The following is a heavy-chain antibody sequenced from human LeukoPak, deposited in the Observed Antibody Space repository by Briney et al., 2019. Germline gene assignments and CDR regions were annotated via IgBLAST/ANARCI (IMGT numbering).Heavy chain of an antibody. CDR2: INPTGGST. Sequence: ASVKVSCKASGYTFTSHYMHWVRQAPGQGLEWMGIINPTGGSTIYAQKFQGRVTMSRDTSTSTVHMELSSLTSEDTAMYYCARVSSQSWNLTAPFDSWREGTEVTVP. CDR3: ARVSSQSWNLTAPFDS. J-gene: IGHJ4*02. CDR1: GYTFTSHY. V-gene: IGHV1-46*01. D-gene: IGHD1-7*01.